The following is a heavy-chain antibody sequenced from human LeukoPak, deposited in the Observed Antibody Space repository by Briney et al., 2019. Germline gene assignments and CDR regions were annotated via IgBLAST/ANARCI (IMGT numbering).Heavy chain of an antibody. J-gene: IGHJ4*02. CDR3: ARVTGYCSSWYSVDY. V-gene: IGHV4-30-4*08. Sequence: SQTLSLTCTVSGGSISSGDYYWSWIRQPPGKGLEWIGYIYYSGSTYYNPSLKSRVTISVDTSKNQFSLKLSSVTAADTAVYYCARVTGYCSSWYSVDYWGQGTLVTVSS. D-gene: IGHD6-13*01. CDR1: GGSISSGDYY. CDR2: IYYSGST.